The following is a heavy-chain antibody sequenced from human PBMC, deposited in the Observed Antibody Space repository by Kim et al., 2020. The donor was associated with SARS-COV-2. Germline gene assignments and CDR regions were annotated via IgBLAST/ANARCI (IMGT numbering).Heavy chain of an antibody. D-gene: IGHD3-3*01. Sequence: NPSRRSGVTISVDTSKNQFSLKLSSVTAADTAVYYCARVSGVVITHALDIWGQGTMVTVSS. CDR3: ARVSGVVITHALDI. J-gene: IGHJ3*02. V-gene: IGHV4-31*02.